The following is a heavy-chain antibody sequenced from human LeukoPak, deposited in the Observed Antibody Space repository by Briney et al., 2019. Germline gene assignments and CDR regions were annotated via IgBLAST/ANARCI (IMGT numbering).Heavy chain of an antibody. CDR2: INPSDGRT. Sequence: ASVKVSCKASGYTFASYYMHWVRQAPGQGLEWMGIINPSDGRTSYAQKFQGRVTVTRDTSTSTVYMDLTSLRSEDTAVYYCARSLYGSGSYFDYWGQGTLVTVSS. D-gene: IGHD3-10*01. J-gene: IGHJ4*02. CDR1: GYTFASYY. V-gene: IGHV1-46*03. CDR3: ARSLYGSGSYFDY.